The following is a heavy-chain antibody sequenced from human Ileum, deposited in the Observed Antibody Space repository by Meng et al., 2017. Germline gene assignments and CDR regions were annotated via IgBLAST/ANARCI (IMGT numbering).Heavy chain of an antibody. D-gene: IGHD3-10*01. CDR1: GFNFGIYE. J-gene: IGHJ4*02. CDR3: ARLARFGETYGRSDY. Sequence: GESLKISCAASGFNFGIYEMNWVRQAPGKGLEWVSYISNSGDTVYFADSVRGRFTISRDNARNSLSLQLNSLGAEDTAIYYCARLARFGETYGRSDYWGQRTLVTVSS. CDR2: ISNSGDTV. V-gene: IGHV3-48*03.